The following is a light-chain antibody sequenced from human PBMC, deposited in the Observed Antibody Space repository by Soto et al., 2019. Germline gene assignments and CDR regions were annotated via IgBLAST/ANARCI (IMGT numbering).Light chain of an antibody. J-gene: IGLJ1*01. CDR1: SSNIGSNT. CDR3: AAWDDSLNGYV. CDR2: SNN. Sequence: QCVLTQPASASGTPGERVTISCSGSSSNIGSNTVNWYQQLPGRAAKLLIYSNNQRPSGVPDRFSGSKSGTSASLAISGLQSEDEADYYCAAWDDSLNGYVFRTGTKVTVL. V-gene: IGLV1-44*01.